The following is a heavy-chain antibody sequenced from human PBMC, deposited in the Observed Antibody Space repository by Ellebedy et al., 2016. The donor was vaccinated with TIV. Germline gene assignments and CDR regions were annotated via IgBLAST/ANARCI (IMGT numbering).Heavy chain of an antibody. J-gene: IGHJ4*02. CDR2: ISSDGGSP. V-gene: IGHV3-64D*09. CDR1: GFSFSSYA. Sequence: GESLKIPCSASGFSFSSYAMYWIRQAPGKGLEYVSAISSDGGSPFHANSVKGRFTIFRDNFKSTLYLQMSSLRTEDTAVDYCVKWEYKYGYGDYWGQGTLVTVSS. D-gene: IGHD5-18*01. CDR3: VKWEYKYGYGDY.